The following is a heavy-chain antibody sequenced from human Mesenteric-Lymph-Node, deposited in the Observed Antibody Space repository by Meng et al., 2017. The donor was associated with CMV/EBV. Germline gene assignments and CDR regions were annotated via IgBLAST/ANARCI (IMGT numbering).Heavy chain of an antibody. Sequence: SCAASVFTFSSYWMHWVRQAPGKGLVWVSRINSDGSSTSYADSVKGRFTISRDNAKNTLYLQMNSLRAEDTAVYYCARAWAVAGTDYWGQGTLVTVSS. J-gene: IGHJ4*02. D-gene: IGHD6-19*01. V-gene: IGHV3-74*01. CDR1: VFTFSSYW. CDR3: ARAWAVAGTDY. CDR2: INSDGSST.